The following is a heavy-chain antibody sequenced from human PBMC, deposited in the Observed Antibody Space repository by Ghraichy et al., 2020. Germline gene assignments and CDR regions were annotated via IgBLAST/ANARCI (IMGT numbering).Heavy chain of an antibody. CDR2: INHSGST. D-gene: IGHD2-15*01. CDR3: AREDSPGQYCSGGSCYSGVDY. CDR1: GGSFSGYY. Sequence: SETLSLTCAVYGGSFSGYYWSWIRQPPGKGLEWIGAINHSGSTNYNPSLKSRVTISVDTSKNQFSLKLSSVTAADTAVYYCAREDSPGQYCSGGSCYSGVDYGGQGTVVTVTS. V-gene: IGHV4-34*01. J-gene: IGHJ4*02.